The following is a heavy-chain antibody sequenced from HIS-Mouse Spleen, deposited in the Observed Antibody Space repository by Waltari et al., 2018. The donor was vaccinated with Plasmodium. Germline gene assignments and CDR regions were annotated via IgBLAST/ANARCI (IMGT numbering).Heavy chain of an antibody. CDR1: GSSISIISYY. CDR2: IYYSGST. D-gene: IGHD1-26*01. V-gene: IGHV4-39*01. Sequence: QLQLQESGPGLVKPSEPLSLPCTFSGSSISIISYYWGWIRPPPGEGLEWIVSIYYSGSTYYNPSLKSRVTISVDTSKNQFSLKLSSVTAADTAVYYCARRGGSYYYFDYWGQGTLVTVSS. CDR3: ARRGGSYYYFDY. J-gene: IGHJ4*02.